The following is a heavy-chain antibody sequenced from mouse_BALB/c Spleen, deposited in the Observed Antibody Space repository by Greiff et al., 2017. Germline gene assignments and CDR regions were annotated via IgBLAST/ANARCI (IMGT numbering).Heavy chain of an antibody. D-gene: IGHD2-4*01. CDR2: INPSSGYT. V-gene: IGHV1-4*02. CDR1: GYTFTSYT. J-gene: IGHJ2*01. Sequence: QVQLQQSAAELARPGASVKMSCKASGYTFTSYTMHWVKQRPGQGLEWIGYINPSSGYTEYNQKFKDKTTLTADKSSSTAYMQLSSLTSEDSAVYYCARGGQSTMIMYYFDYWGQGTTLTVSS. CDR3: ARGGQSTMIMYYFDY.